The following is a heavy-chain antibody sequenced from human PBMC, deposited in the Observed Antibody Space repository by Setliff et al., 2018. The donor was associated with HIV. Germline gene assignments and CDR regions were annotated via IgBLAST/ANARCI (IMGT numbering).Heavy chain of an antibody. Sequence: SETLSLTCTVSGGSMSPYYWSWIRQPPGKGLEWIGYIFSSGSTNYDPSLKSRVTISVDTSKNQFSLRLSSVTAADTAVYYCARLRLAVMMSLDYFDLWGQGTLVTVSS. V-gene: IGHV4-4*09. J-gene: IGHJ4*02. CDR2: IFSSGST. D-gene: IGHD3-16*01. CDR3: ARLRLAVMMSLDYFDL. CDR1: GGSMSPYY.